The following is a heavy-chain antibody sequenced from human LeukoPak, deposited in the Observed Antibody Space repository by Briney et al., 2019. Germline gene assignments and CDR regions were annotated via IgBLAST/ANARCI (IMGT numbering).Heavy chain of an antibody. J-gene: IGHJ4*02. V-gene: IGHV3-23*01. D-gene: IGHD2-15*01. CDR3: AKDIVVVVAATPLY. CDR1: GFTFSSYA. CDR2: ISGSGGST. Sequence: RGSLRPSCAASGFTFSSYAMSWVRQAPGNGLEWVSAISGSGGSTYYADSVKGRFTISRDNSKNTLYLQMNSLRAEDTAVYYCAKDIVVVVAATPLYWGQGTLVTVSS.